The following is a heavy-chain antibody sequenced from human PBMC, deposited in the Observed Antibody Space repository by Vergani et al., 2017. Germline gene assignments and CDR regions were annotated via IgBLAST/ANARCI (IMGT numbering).Heavy chain of an antibody. CDR1: GGSISSYY. J-gene: IGHJ3*02. CDR2: IYYSGST. V-gene: IGHV4-59*12. D-gene: IGHD3-22*01. Sequence: QVQLQESGPGLVKPSETLSLTCTVSGGSISSYYWSWIRQPPGKGLEWIGYIYYSGSTYYNPSLKSRLTISVDTSKNQFSLKLSSVTAADTAVYYCARDKHYYDSSGYYYAFDIWGQGTMVTVSS. CDR3: ARDKHYYDSSGYYYAFDI.